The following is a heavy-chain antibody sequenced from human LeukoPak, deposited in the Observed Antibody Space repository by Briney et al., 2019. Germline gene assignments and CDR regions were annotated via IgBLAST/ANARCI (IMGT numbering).Heavy chain of an antibody. CDR3: ARSGWELLRSYYYYYMDV. CDR1: GYSFTNYG. D-gene: IGHD1-26*01. Sequence: ASVKVSCKASGYSFTNYGISWVRQAPGQGLQWMGWISVNNADTNYAQKLQGRVTMTTDTSTSTAYMELRSLRSDDTAVYYCARSGWELLRSYYYYYMDVWGKGTTVTISS. CDR2: ISVNNADT. V-gene: IGHV1-18*01. J-gene: IGHJ6*03.